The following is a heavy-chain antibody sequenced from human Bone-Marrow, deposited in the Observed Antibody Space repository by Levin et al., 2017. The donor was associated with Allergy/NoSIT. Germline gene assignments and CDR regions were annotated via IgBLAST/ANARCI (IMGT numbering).Heavy chain of an antibody. V-gene: IGHV1-8*01. Sequence: GASVKVSCKASGYTFSNFDINWVRQATGQGLEWMGWMNPNSGNTGYSQKFQGRVTMTRNTSISTAYMELSSLRSEDTAEYYCARAPGRHGDGKYYYGMDVWGQGTTVTVSS. CDR1: GYTFSNFD. J-gene: IGHJ6*02. CDR3: ARAPGRHGDGKYYYGMDV. CDR2: MNPNSGNT. D-gene: IGHD7-27*01.